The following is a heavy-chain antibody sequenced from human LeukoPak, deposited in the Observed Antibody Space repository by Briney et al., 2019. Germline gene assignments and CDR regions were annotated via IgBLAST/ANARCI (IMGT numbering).Heavy chain of an antibody. J-gene: IGHJ4*02. D-gene: IGHD1-26*01. CDR3: ARRGVGGSSLDY. CDR2: MNPNSGNT. CDR1: GYTFSSYD. V-gene: IGHV1-8*03. Sequence: ASVTVSFKASGYTFSSYDINWVRQATGQGHEWVGWMNPNSGNTGYAQKFQGRVTITKNTAKSKVYMELSSLTSEDTAVYYCARRGVGGSSLDYWGQGTLVTVSS.